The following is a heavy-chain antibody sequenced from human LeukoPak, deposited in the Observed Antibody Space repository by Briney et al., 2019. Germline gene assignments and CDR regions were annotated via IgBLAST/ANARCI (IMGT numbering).Heavy chain of an antibody. CDR2: INHSGST. V-gene: IGHV4-34*01. Sequence: SETLSLTCAVYGGSFSGYYWSWIRQPPGKGLEWIGEINHSGSTNYNPSLKSRVTISVDTSKNQFSLKLSSVTAADTAVYYCARVGGEYCSSTSCPTKHYFDYWGQGTLVTVSS. CDR3: ARVGGEYCSSTSCPTKHYFDY. CDR1: GGSFSGYY. D-gene: IGHD2-2*01. J-gene: IGHJ4*02.